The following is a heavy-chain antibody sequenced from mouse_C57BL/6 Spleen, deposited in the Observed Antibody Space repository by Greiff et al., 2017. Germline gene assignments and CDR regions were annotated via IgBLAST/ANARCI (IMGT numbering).Heavy chain of an antibody. CDR2: IDPSDSYT. Sequence: QVQLKQPGAELVMPGASVKLSCKASGYTFTSYWMHWVKQRPGQGLEWIGEIDPSDSYTNYNQKFKGKSTLTVDKSSSTAYMQLSSLTSEDSAVYDCARNERKNYAMDYWGQGTSVTVSS. CDR3: ARNERKNYAMDY. J-gene: IGHJ4*01. CDR1: GYTFTSYW. V-gene: IGHV1-69*01.